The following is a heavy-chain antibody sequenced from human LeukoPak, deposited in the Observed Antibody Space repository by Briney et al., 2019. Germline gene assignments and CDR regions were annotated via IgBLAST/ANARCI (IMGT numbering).Heavy chain of an antibody. V-gene: IGHV3-11*04. D-gene: IGHD6-19*01. Sequence: GGSLRLSCAASGFTFSDYYMSWIRQAPGKGPEWLSYISSSGSTIYYADSVKGRFTISRDNAKNSLYLQMNSLRAEDTAVYYCARDPGAVEAWFDPWGQGTLVTVSS. CDR1: GFTFSDYY. CDR2: ISSSGSTI. CDR3: ARDPGAVEAWFDP. J-gene: IGHJ5*02.